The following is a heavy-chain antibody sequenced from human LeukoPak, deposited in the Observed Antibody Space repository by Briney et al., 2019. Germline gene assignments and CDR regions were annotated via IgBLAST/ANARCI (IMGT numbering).Heavy chain of an antibody. V-gene: IGHV3-33*01. CDR1: GFTFSSYG. D-gene: IGHD3-22*01. CDR3: ARDSLYYYDSSGYSSLAMDV. Sequence: GGSLRLSCAASGFTFSSYGMHWVRQAPGKGLEWVAVIWYDGSNKYYADSVKGRFTISRDNSKNTLYLQMNSLRAEDTAVYYCARDSLYYYDSSGYSSLAMDVWGQGTTVTVSS. J-gene: IGHJ6*02. CDR2: IWYDGSNK.